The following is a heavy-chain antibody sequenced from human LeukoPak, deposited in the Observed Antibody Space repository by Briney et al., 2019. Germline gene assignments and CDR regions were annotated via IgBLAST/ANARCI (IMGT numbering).Heavy chain of an antibody. CDR3: ARDIRYYYGSGTFSLFDY. J-gene: IGHJ4*02. Sequence: SETLSLTCTVSGGSISSYYWSWIRQPAGKGLEWIGRIYTSGSTNYNPSLKSRVTMSVDTSKNQFSLKLSSVTAADTAVYYCARDIRYYYGSGTFSLFDYWGQGTPVTVSS. D-gene: IGHD3-10*01. CDR2: IYTSGST. CDR1: GGSISSYY. V-gene: IGHV4-4*07.